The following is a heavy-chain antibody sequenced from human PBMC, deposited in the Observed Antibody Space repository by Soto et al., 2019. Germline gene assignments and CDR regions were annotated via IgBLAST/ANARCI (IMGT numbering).Heavy chain of an antibody. CDR2: ISSSSSYI. CDR1: GFTFSSYS. Sequence: GGSLRLSCAASGFTFSSYSMNWVRQAPGKGLEWVSSISSSSSYIYYADSVKGRFTISRDNAKNSLYLQMNSLRAEDTAVYYCAREIVVALVFDYWGQGTLVTVSS. J-gene: IGHJ4*02. D-gene: IGHD3-22*01. CDR3: AREIVVALVFDY. V-gene: IGHV3-21*01.